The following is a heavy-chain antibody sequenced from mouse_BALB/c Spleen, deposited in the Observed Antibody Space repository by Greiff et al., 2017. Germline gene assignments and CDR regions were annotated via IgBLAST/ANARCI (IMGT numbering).Heavy chain of an antibody. CDR1: GYSITSDYA. D-gene: IGHD1-1*01. CDR2: ISYSGST. CDR3: ASSCYYYGSSYVYFDD. J-gene: IGHJ2*01. V-gene: IGHV3-2*02. Sequence: EVQLQQSGPGLVKPSQSLSLTCTVTGYSITSDYAWNWIRQFPGNQLEWMGYISYSGSTSYNPSLKSRISITRDTSKNQFFLQLNSVTTEDTATYYCASSCYYYGSSYVYFDDWGQGTTLTVSS.